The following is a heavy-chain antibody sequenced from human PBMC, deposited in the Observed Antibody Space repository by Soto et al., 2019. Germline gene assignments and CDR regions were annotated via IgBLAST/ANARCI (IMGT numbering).Heavy chain of an antibody. D-gene: IGHD1-26*01. CDR2: ISSSSSYI. CDR3: ARRNSGSSLVPFDY. J-gene: IGHJ4*02. V-gene: IGHV3-21*01. CDR1: GFTFSSYS. Sequence: EVQLVESGGGLVKPGGSLRLSCAASGFTFSSYSMNWVRQAPGKGLEWGSSISSSSSYIYYADSVKGRFTISRDNAEDSLYLQMNSLRAEDTAVYYCARRNSGSSLVPFDYWGQGTLVTVSS.